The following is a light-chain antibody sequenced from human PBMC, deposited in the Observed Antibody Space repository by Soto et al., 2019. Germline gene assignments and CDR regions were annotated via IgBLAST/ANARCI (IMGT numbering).Light chain of an antibody. Sequence: EVVLTQSPATLSVSPGDRATLSCRASQDIGSAVAWYHQRSGQAPRLLIFDASIRVPTTPARFSGSVSGTEFTLTISSLESEDFAVYFCQQYGERPRRFGQGTKVDIK. J-gene: IGKJ1*01. CDR2: DAS. V-gene: IGKV3-15*01. CDR3: QQYGERPRR. CDR1: QDIGSA.